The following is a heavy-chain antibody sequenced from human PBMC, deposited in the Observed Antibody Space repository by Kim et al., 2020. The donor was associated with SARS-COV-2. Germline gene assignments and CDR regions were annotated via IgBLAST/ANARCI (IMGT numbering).Heavy chain of an antibody. CDR2: VYYSGIT. V-gene: IGHV4-59*08. D-gene: IGHD4-17*01. CDR3: ARLSRLGDNPHYYMDV. CDR1: GGSINNYY. Sequence: SETLSLTCAVSGGSINNYYWSWIRQPPGKGLEWIGYVYYSGITNYSSSLKSRLTISVDTSTNQFSLRLSSVTAADTAVYYCARLSRLGDNPHYYMDVWGKGTTVTVSS. J-gene: IGHJ6*03.